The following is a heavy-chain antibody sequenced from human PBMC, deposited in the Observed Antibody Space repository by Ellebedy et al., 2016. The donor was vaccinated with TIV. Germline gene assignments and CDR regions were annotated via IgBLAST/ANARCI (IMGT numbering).Heavy chain of an antibody. CDR2: ITHDGGEK. CDR1: GFPFSGYS. V-gene: IGHV3-7*01. D-gene: IGHD4/OR15-4a*01. CDR3: ARGWWDYGA. Sequence: PGGSLRLSCVASGFPFSGYSMSWVRPARGEGLEWVASITHDGGEKFYADSVKGRFTISRDNAKNSLYLQMDSVRGEDTAVYYCARGWWDYGAWGQGAHVTVSS. J-gene: IGHJ5*02.